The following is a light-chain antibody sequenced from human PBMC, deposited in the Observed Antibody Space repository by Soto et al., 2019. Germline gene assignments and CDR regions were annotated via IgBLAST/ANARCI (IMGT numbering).Light chain of an antibody. J-gene: IGLJ2*01. V-gene: IGLV2-14*01. CDR2: DVS. CDR1: SSDVGGYNY. CDR3: SSYTSSSIRMV. Sequence: QSVLTQPASVSGSPGQSITISCTRTSSDVGGYNYVSWYQQHPGKAPKLMIYDVSNRPSGVSNRFSGSKSGNTASLTISGLQAEDEADYYCSSYTSSSIRMVFGGGTKVTVL.